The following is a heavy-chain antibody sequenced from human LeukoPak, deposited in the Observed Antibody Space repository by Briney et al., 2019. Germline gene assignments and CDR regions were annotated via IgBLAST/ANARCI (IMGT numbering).Heavy chain of an antibody. D-gene: IGHD3-22*01. V-gene: IGHV4-39*01. CDR2: IHYSGST. CDR1: GGSIRSSSYY. Sequence: SETLSLTCTVSGGSIRSSSYYWGWIRQPPGKGLEWIGSIHYSGSTYYNPSLKSRVTISVDTSKNQISLKLGSVTAADTAVFYCASYYYYDSSGHSFDYWGPGTLVTVSS. J-gene: IGHJ4*02. CDR3: ASYYYYDSSGHSFDY.